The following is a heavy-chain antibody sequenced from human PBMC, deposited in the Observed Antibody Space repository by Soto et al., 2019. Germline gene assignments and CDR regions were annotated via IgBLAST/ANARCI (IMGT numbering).Heavy chain of an antibody. CDR3: ARDNGSGNDY. CDR1: GCSIGSYY. Sequence: SDTLSLTCTVSGCSIGSYYWSWIRQPPGKGLEWIGYMYYSGSTNYNPSLKSRVTILVDTSKNQFSLKLSSVTAADTAVYYCARDNGSGNDYWGQGTLVTVS. J-gene: IGHJ4*02. CDR2: MYYSGST. V-gene: IGHV4-59*01. D-gene: IGHD3-10*01.